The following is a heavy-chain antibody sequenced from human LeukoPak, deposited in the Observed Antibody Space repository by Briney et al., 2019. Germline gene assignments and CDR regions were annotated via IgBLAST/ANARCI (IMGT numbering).Heavy chain of an antibody. V-gene: IGHV3-23*01. D-gene: IGHD2-2*01. CDR3: VKDRPCETCMPMDA. CDR2: LGRSGEYK. Sequence: GGSLRLSCAASGFRLTDYSMSWVRQGPGEGLEGVAGLGRSGEYKYYADSVKGRLTISRDNSKDTVSLQMNSLRAEDSAIYFCVKDRPCETCMPMDAWGQGTTVTVSS. CDR1: GFRLTDYS. J-gene: IGHJ6*02.